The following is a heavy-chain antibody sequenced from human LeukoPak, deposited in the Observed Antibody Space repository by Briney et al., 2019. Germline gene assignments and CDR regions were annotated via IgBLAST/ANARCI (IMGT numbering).Heavy chain of an antibody. D-gene: IGHD1-14*01. CDR2: ISSGSGYI. CDR3: ARSDRVEDAFDI. CDR1: GFTFSSYS. V-gene: IGHV3-21*01. Sequence: GGSLRLSCVPSGFTFSSYSMNWVRRAPGKGLEWVSSISSGSGYIYYADSVKGRFTISRDNAKNSLYLQMNSLRAEDTAVYYCARSDRVEDAFDIWGQGTMVTVSS. J-gene: IGHJ3*02.